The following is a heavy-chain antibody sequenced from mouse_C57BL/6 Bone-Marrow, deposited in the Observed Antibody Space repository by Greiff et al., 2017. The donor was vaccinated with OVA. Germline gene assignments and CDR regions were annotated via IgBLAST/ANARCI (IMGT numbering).Heavy chain of an antibody. CDR3: VIGYYYAMDY. CDR2: INPGSGVT. J-gene: IGHJ4*01. D-gene: IGHD2-14*01. Sequence: VKLQESGAELVRPGTSVKVFCKASGYAFTNYLIEWVKQRPGQGLEWIGVINPGSGVTNYNEKFKGKATLTADKSSSTAYMQLSSLTSEDSAVYFCVIGYYYAMDYWGQGTSVTVSS. V-gene: IGHV1-54*01. CDR1: GYAFTNYL.